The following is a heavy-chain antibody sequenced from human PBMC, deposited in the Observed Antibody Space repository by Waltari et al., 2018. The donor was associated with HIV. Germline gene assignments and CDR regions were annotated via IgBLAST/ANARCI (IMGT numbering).Heavy chain of an antibody. Sequence: QVKLVESGGGVVQPGRSLRLSCAASGFPFSNHGRHWLRQGPGKGLEWVAVLSYDGSDKYYADSVRGRFTISRDNSKNTLYLQMNNLRAEDTAVYFCARRGVLTYYYTMDVWGQGTTVTVSS. CDR2: LSYDGSDK. CDR3: ARRGVLTYYYTMDV. CDR1: GFPFSNHG. V-gene: IGHV3-33*05. J-gene: IGHJ6*02. D-gene: IGHD3-10*01.